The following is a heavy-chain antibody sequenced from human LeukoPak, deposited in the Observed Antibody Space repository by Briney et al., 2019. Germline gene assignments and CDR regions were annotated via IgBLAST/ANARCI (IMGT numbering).Heavy chain of an antibody. V-gene: IGHV4-59*08. D-gene: IGHD3-10*01. CDR2: IYYSGST. CDR1: GGSISSYY. Sequence: SETLSLTCTVSGGSISSYYWSWIRQPPGKGLEWIGYIYYSGSTNYNPSLKSRVTISVDTSKNQFSLKLSSVTAADTAVYYCARRVGDAFDIWGQGTMVTVSS. CDR3: ARRVGDAFDI. J-gene: IGHJ3*02.